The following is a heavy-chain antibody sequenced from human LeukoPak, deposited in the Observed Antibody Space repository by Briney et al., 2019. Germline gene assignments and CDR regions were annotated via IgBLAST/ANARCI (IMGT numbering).Heavy chain of an antibody. CDR1: GFSFSDYY. V-gene: IGHV3-11*06. D-gene: IGHD6-13*01. J-gene: IGHJ4*02. CDR3: ARELRLRAAAGSFVY. CDR2: ISSSSSYT. Sequence: PGGSLRLSCAASGFSFSDYYMSWIRQAPGKGLEWVSCISSSSSYTNYADSVKGRFTISRDNAKNSLYLQMNSLRAEDTAVYYCARELRLRAAAGSFVYWGQRTLVTVSS.